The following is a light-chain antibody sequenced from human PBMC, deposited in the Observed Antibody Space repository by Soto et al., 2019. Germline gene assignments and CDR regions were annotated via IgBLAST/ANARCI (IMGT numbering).Light chain of an antibody. V-gene: IGKV1-6*01. CDR2: GTS. Sequence: AIQMPQSPSSLSASVGDRVIITCRASQAIRTELGWYQQRPGKAPKLLIYGTSNLQSGVPSRFSGSGSGTDFTLTINGLQPEDFATYYCLQDYSYPRTFGQGTKV. CDR3: LQDYSYPRT. CDR1: QAIRTE. J-gene: IGKJ1*01.